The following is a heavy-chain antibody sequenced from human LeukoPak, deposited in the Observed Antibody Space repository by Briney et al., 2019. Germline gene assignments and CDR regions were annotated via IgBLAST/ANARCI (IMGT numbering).Heavy chain of an antibody. CDR2: IKQDGSEK. CDR1: RFSFSTYW. J-gene: IGHJ4*02. CDR3: ARGTRYGDYVPVIIGNY. D-gene: IGHD4-17*01. V-gene: IGHV3-7*01. Sequence: PGRSLRLSCAAPRFSFSTYWMTWVRQAPGKGLEWVANIKQDGSEKYYVDSVKGRFTISRDNAKKSLYLQMNSLRAEDTAVYYCARGTRYGDYVPVIIGNYWGQGTLVTVSS.